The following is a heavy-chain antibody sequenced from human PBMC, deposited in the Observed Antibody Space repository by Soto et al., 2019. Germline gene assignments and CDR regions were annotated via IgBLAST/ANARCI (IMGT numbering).Heavy chain of an antibody. V-gene: IGHV1-2*04. CDR2: INPNSGGT. CDR3: ARAPVFGVVTQLSPWFDP. J-gene: IGHJ5*02. CDR1: GYTFTGYY. D-gene: IGHD3-3*01. Sequence: ASVKVSCKASGYTFTGYYMHWVRQAPGQGLEWMGWINPNSGGTNYAQKFQGWVTMTRDTSISTAYMELSRLRSDDTAVYYCARAPVFGVVTQLSPWFDPWGQGTLVTVSS.